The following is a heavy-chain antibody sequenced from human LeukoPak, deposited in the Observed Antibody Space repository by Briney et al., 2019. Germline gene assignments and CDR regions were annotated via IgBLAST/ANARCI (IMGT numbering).Heavy chain of an antibody. Sequence: GGFLRLSCAASGFTFGSYSMNWVRQAPGKGLEWVSYISGSSITIYYADSVKGRFTISRDNAKNSLYLQMSSLRAEDTAVYYCATSAVAGYYSWGQGTLVTVSS. CDR3: ATSAVAGYYS. J-gene: IGHJ5*02. D-gene: IGHD3-9*01. V-gene: IGHV3-48*01. CDR1: GFTFGSYS. CDR2: ISGSSITI.